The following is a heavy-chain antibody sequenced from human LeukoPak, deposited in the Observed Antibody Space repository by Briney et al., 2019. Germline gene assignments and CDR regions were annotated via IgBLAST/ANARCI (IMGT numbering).Heavy chain of an antibody. CDR1: GFTFSSYA. Sequence: PGGSLRLSCAASGFTFSSYAMHWVRQAPGKGLEWVAVISYDGSNKYYADSAKGRFTISRDNSKNTLYLQMSSLRAEDTAVYYCARDGEGVSAVSGYFDYWGQGTLVTVSS. CDR3: ARDGEGVSAVSGYFDY. J-gene: IGHJ4*02. D-gene: IGHD5/OR15-5a*01. V-gene: IGHV3-30-3*01. CDR2: ISYDGSNK.